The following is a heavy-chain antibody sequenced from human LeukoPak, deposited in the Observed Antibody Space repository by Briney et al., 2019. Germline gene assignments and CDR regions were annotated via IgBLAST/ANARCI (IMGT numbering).Heavy chain of an antibody. D-gene: IGHD6-6*01. CDR2: ISWRSGTI. CDR3: AREYTNSGGPYFDY. CDR1: GFTFDDYA. J-gene: IGHJ4*02. V-gene: IGHV3-9*01. Sequence: GRSLRLSCAASGFTFDDYAMHWVRQSQGKGLEWVSGISWRSGTIGYADSVKGRFTISRDNAKNTLDLQMNSLRAEDTAVYYCAREYTNSGGPYFDYWGQGALVTVSS.